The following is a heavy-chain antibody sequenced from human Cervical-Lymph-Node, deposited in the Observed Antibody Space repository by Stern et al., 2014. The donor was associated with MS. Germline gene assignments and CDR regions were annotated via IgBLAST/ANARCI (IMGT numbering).Heavy chain of an antibody. Sequence: EVQLVESGGGLVKPGGSLRLSCAASGFTFSGYNMNWVRQAPGKGLEWISSISRSGNYIYYADSVKGRFTISRDNAKNSLYLQMNSLRAEDTAVYYCARDRDRRYAFDIWGQGTMVTVSS. CDR2: ISRSGNYI. CDR1: GFTFSGYN. V-gene: IGHV3-21*01. J-gene: IGHJ3*02. D-gene: IGHD1-14*01. CDR3: ARDRDRRYAFDI.